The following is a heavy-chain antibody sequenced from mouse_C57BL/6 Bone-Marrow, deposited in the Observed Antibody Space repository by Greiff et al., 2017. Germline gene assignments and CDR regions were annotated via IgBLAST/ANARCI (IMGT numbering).Heavy chain of an antibody. Sequence: EVQLVESGGDLVKPGGSLQLSCAASGFPFSIYGMSWVRQTPAKRLEWVATISSGGSYTCSPDSVKGRFTISRDNAKNTLYLQMSSLKYEDTAMYYCACDGYHTLYFDYWGQGTTLTVSS. D-gene: IGHD2-3*01. V-gene: IGHV5-6*01. J-gene: IGHJ2*01. CDR2: ISSGGSYT. CDR1: GFPFSIYG. CDR3: ACDGYHTLYFDY.